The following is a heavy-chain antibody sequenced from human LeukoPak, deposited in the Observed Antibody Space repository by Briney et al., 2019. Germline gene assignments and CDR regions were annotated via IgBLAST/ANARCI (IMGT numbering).Heavy chain of an antibody. J-gene: IGHJ3*02. D-gene: IGHD3-22*01. CDR2: INHNGST. V-gene: IGHV4-34*01. CDR1: GGSFSGYY. Sequence: SETLSLTCAVYGGSFSGYYWSWIRQPPGKGLEWIGEINHNGSTNYNPSLKSRVTISVDTPKNQFSLKLSSVTAADTAVYYCARGYDSDAFDIWGQGTMVTVSS. CDR3: ARGYDSDAFDI.